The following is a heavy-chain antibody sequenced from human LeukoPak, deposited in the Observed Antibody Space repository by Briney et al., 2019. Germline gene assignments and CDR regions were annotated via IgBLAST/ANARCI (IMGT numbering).Heavy chain of an antibody. J-gene: IGHJ5*02. Sequence: SQTLSLTCTVSGGSISSGSYYWSWIRHPAGKGLEWIGRIYSSGSTNYNPSLKSRVTISVDTSKNQFDLKLSSVTAANTAVYYCARDRYGSSYRFDPWGQGTLVTVSS. CDR2: IYSSGST. CDR1: GGSISSGSYY. V-gene: IGHV4-61*02. CDR3: ARDRYGSSYRFDP. D-gene: IGHD6-13*01.